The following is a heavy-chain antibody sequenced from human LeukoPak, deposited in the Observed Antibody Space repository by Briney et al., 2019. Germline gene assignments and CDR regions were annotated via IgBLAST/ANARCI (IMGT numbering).Heavy chain of an antibody. J-gene: IGHJ4*02. CDR3: TRPDWATGNYDEF. CDR1: GFTFSNYW. D-gene: IGHD1-7*01. CDR2: IKSDGTST. Sequence: GGSLRLSCTASGFTFSNYWMHWVRQAPGKGLMWVSRIKSDGTSTTYADSVKGRFTISRDNAKNTLFLQMTGLRVEDTAMYYCTRPDWATGNYDEFWGQGTRVTVSS. V-gene: IGHV3-74*03.